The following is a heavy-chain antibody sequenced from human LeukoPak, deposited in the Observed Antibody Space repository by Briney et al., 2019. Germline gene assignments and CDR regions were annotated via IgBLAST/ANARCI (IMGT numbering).Heavy chain of an antibody. J-gene: IGHJ4*02. D-gene: IGHD4-17*01. CDR2: INHRRNA. CDR1: GGSFSGYY. CDR3: ARGQGTVTTH. Sequence: PSETLSLTCAVSGGSFSGYYWTWIRQLPGKGLEWIGEINHRRNANYNPSLKTRVTISLDMSENHFSLKLTSVTAADTAVYYCARGQGTVTTHWGQGTLVTVSS. V-gene: IGHV4-34*01.